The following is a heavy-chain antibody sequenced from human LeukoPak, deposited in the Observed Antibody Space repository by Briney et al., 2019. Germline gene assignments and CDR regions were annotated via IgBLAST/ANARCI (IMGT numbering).Heavy chain of an antibody. CDR3: ARRGGYFDY. CDR1: GYSISSGYY. Sequence: SETLSLTCAVSGYSISSGYYWGWIRQPPGKGLEWVGSIYHSGSTYYNPSLKSRVTISVDRSKNQFSLKMSALTAADTAVYYCARRGGYFDYWGQGTLVTVSS. CDR2: IYHSGST. D-gene: IGHD3-16*01. J-gene: IGHJ4*02. V-gene: IGHV4-38-2*01.